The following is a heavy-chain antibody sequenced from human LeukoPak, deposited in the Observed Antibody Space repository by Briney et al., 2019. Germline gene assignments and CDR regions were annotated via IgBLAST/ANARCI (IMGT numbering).Heavy chain of an antibody. CDR1: GGTISTYS. J-gene: IGHJ4*02. Sequence: SVKDSCKASGGTISTYSYSWLRHAPGQGGVWMGRIIPILGFANYSQKFFGRVTITADKYTSTAHMQLSSLRSEDTAVYYCARRPVGTGMVDVSGYWGKRALVTV. CDR2: IIPILGFA. D-gene: IGHD5-18*01. V-gene: IGHV1-69*02. CDR3: ARRPVGTGMVDVSGY.